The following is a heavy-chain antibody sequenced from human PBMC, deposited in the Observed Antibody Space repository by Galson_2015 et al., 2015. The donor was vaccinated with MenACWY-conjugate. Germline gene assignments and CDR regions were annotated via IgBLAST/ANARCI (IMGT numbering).Heavy chain of an antibody. Sequence: SLRLSCAASGFTFSSYSMNWVRQAPGKGLEWVSYISSSSSTIYYADSVKGRFTISRDNSKNTLYLQMNSLRAEDTAVYYCSKLSDYYDSSGLDYWGQGTLVTVSS. D-gene: IGHD3-22*01. CDR3: SKLSDYYDSSGLDY. J-gene: IGHJ4*02. CDR1: GFTFSSYS. V-gene: IGHV3-48*01. CDR2: ISSSSSTI.